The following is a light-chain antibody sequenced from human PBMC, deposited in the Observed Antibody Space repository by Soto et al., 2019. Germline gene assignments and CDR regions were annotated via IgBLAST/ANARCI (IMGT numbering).Light chain of an antibody. J-gene: IGKJ4*01. CDR1: QSVASTS. CDR3: QHYDDSSLFT. CDR2: GAS. Sequence: EIVLTQFPGTLSLSPGERATLSCRASQSVASTSLAWYQQKPGQAPRLVIFGASSRPTGIPDRFSGRGSGTEFTLTISRLEPEDFAVYFCQHYDDSSLFTFGGGTKVEIK. V-gene: IGKV3-20*01.